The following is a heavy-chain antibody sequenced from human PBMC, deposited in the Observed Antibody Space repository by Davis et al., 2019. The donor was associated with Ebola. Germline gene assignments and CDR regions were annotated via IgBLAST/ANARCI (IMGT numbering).Heavy chain of an antibody. D-gene: IGHD2-21*02. CDR1: GVSVSSTSYY. Sequence: PSETLSLTCSVSGVSVSSTSYYWTWIRQPPGKGLEWIGEILHSGNVNYSPSLKSRVTISVDMSKNQFSLTVNSVTAADTGLYFCARGDKVTPVGKRGLRHLDGFDSWGQGTLVTVSS. J-gene: IGHJ4*02. V-gene: IGHV4-39*01. CDR2: ILHSGNV. CDR3: ARGDKVTPVGKRGLRHLDGFDS.